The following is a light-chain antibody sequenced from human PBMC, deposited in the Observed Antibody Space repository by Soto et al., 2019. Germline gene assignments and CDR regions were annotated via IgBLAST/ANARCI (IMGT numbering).Light chain of an antibody. Sequence: EIVLTQSPGTLSLSPGERATLSCRASQSVSSSYLAWYQQKPGQAPRLLIYGASSRATGFPDRFSGSGSGTDFTLTISRLEPEEFAVYYCQQYGSSPQTFGQGTKVEIK. J-gene: IGKJ1*01. CDR3: QQYGSSPQT. V-gene: IGKV3-20*01. CDR1: QSVSSSY. CDR2: GAS.